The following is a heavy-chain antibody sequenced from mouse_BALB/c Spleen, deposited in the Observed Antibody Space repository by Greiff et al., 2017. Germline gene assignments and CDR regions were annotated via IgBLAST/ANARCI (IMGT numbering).Heavy chain of an antibody. Sequence: EVQGVESGGGLVKPGGSLKLSCAASGFAFSSYDMSWVRQTPEKRLEWVAYISSGGGSTYYPDTVKGRFTISRDNAKNTLYLQMSSLKSEDTAMYYCARPGTDYFDYWGQGTTLTVSS. J-gene: IGHJ2*01. CDR1: GFAFSSYD. D-gene: IGHD1-1*02. V-gene: IGHV5-12-1*01. CDR2: ISSGGGST. CDR3: ARPGTDYFDY.